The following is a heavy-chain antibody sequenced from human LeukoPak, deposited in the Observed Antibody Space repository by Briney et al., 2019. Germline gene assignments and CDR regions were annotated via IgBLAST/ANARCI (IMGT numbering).Heavy chain of an antibody. D-gene: IGHD2-15*01. V-gene: IGHV3-48*03. CDR2: ISSSGSTI. J-gene: IGHJ6*03. Sequence: GSLRLSCAASGFTFSSYEMNWVRQAPGKGLEWVSYISSSGSTIYYADSVKGRFTISRDNAKNSLYLQMNSLRAEDTAVYYCARQGYCSGGSCYPTGYYYYYYYMDVWGKGTTVTVSS. CDR3: ARQGYCSGGSCYPTGYYYYYYYMDV. CDR1: GFTFSSYE.